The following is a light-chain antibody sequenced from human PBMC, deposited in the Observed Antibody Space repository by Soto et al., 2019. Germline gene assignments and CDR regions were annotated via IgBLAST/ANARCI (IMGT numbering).Light chain of an antibody. V-gene: IGKV3-20*01. Sequence: EIVLTQSPDTLSLSPGERATLSCRASESVTSSHLAWYQQKRGQAPRLLIYGASSRATDIPDRFSGSGSGTDFSLTISMLEYDDFSVYYCQHYGSSSNTFGQCTRMEIK. CDR1: ESVTSSH. CDR3: QHYGSSSNT. CDR2: GAS. J-gene: IGKJ5*01.